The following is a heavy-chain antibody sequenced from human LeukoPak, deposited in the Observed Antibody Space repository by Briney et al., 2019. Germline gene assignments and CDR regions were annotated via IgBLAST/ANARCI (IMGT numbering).Heavy chain of an antibody. D-gene: IGHD3-22*01. V-gene: IGHV3-21*01. CDR3: ASVHSSGYYYVLDP. J-gene: IGHJ5*02. Sequence: GGSLRLSCAASGFTFSSYSMNWVRQAPGKGLEWVSSISSSSSYIYYADSVKGRFTISRDNAKNSLYLQMNSLRAEDTAVYYCASVHSSGYYYVLDPWGRGTLVTVSS. CDR2: ISSSSSYI. CDR1: GFTFSSYS.